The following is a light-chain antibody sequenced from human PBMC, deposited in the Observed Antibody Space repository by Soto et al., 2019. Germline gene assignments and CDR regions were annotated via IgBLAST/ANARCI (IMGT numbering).Light chain of an antibody. CDR2: DNN. V-gene: IGLV1-51*01. J-gene: IGLJ2*01. CDR3: GTWDSSLSAVV. Sequence: QSVLTQPPSVSAAPGQKVIISYSGSSSNIGRNYISWYQQFPGTAPKLLIYDNNRRPSGIPDRFSGSKSGTSATLGITGLQTGDEADYYCGTWDSSLSAVVFGGGTQLTVL. CDR1: SSNIGRNY.